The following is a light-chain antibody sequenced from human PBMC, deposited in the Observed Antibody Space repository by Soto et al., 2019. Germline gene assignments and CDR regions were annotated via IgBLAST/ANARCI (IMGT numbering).Light chain of an antibody. CDR1: SSDVGSYNR. CDR3: SSFTSSTTYV. Sequence: TSSDVGSYNRVSWYQQPPGTAPKLMIYEVSNRPSGVPDRFSGSKSGNTASLTISGLQAEDEADYYCSSFTSSTTYVVGTGTKVTLL. J-gene: IGLJ1*01. V-gene: IGLV2-18*02. CDR2: EVS.